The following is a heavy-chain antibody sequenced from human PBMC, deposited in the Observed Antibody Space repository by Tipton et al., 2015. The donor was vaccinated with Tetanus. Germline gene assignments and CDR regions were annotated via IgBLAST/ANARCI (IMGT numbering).Heavy chain of an antibody. Sequence: GLVKPSQTLSLTCTVSGGSISSGDYYWSWIRRPPGKGPEWIGYVYSTATTYYNPSLKSRVTISEDRSKNQISLRLRSVTAADTAVYYCARVKGTYNHYGLDVWGQGTTVTVAS. J-gene: IGHJ6*02. CDR2: VYSTATT. CDR3: ARVKGTYNHYGLDV. V-gene: IGHV4-30-4*01. CDR1: GGSISSGDYY. D-gene: IGHD3-10*01.